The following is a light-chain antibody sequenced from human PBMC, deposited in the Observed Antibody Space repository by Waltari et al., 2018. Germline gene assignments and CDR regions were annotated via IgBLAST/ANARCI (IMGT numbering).Light chain of an antibody. J-gene: IGLJ3*02. Sequence: QSALTQPRSVSGSPGQSVTISCTGTSSDVGANNFVSWYQHHPDKAPKLIIYGINKRASGVPDRFSGSKSGNTASLTISGLQAEDEADYCCCSCVGRNIYWVFGGGTKLTVL. CDR3: CSCVGRNIYWV. CDR1: SSDVGANNF. CDR2: GIN. V-gene: IGLV2-11*01.